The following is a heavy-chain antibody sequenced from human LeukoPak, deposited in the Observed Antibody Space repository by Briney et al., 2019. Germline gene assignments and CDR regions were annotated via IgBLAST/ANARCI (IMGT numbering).Heavy chain of an antibody. CDR2: MNPKTGDT. CDR1: KYTFTSYD. J-gene: IGHJ4*02. CDR3: ATTPRGGDIHY. Sequence: ASVKVSCKASKYTFTSYDINWVRQATGQGLELMGWMNPKTGDTGYAQKFQGRVTMTRDTSITTDYMELSSLRSEDTAVYYCATTPRGGDIHYWGQGTLVTVSS. D-gene: IGHD2-21*02. V-gene: IGHV1-8*01.